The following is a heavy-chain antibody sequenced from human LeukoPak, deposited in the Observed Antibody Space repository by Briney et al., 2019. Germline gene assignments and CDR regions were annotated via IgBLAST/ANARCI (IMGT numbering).Heavy chain of an antibody. V-gene: IGHV3-23*01. CDR1: GFTFSSDA. CDR3: ATNAGPGPDDAFDI. Sequence: GGSLRLSCAASGFTFSSDAMSWVRQAPGKGLDWVSTISGSGVSTYYADSVKGRFTISRDNSKNTLYLQMNSLGAEDTAVYYCATNAGPGPDDAFDIWGQGTMVTVSS. CDR2: ISGSGVST. J-gene: IGHJ3*02.